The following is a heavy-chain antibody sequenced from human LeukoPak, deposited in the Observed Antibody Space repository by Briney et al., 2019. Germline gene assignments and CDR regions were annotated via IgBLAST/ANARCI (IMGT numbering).Heavy chain of an antibody. Sequence: PSETLSLTCTVSGGSISSYYWSWIRQPPGKGLEWIGYIYYSGSTNYNPSLKSRVTISVDTSKNQFSLKLSSVTAADTAVYYCARSDYGSGDLGYWGQGTLVTVSS. J-gene: IGHJ4*02. CDR1: GGSISSYY. CDR2: IYYSGST. CDR3: ARSDYGSGDLGY. D-gene: IGHD3-10*01. V-gene: IGHV4-59*12.